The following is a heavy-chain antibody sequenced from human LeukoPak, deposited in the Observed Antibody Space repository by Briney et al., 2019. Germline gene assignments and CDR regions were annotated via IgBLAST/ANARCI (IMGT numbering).Heavy chain of an antibody. J-gene: IGHJ4*02. CDR1: GSIFSPYA. V-gene: IGHV3-64D*09. Sequence: GGSLRLSCSASGSIFSPYAMHWVRQTPGKGLEYVSSISSNGGSTYYADSVKDRFTISRDNSKNTLYLQMSSLRVEDTALYYCVKDRWVDYWGQGTLVTVSS. D-gene: IGHD4-23*01. CDR3: VKDRWVDY. CDR2: ISSNGGST.